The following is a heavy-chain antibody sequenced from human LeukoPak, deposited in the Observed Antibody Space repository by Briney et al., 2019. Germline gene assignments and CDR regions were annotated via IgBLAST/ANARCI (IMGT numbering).Heavy chain of an antibody. V-gene: IGHV4-59*08. D-gene: IGHD3-16*01. J-gene: IGHJ4*02. Sequence: SETLSLTCSVSGGSISGYYRSWIRQPPGQGLEWIGYMYETGHTMYNSSLKSRVTMSLDTSRNHFSLSLSSVTAADTAVYYCARHPFSTPFDYWGPGTLVTVSS. CDR2: MYETGHT. CDR3: ARHPFSTPFDY. CDR1: GGSISGYY.